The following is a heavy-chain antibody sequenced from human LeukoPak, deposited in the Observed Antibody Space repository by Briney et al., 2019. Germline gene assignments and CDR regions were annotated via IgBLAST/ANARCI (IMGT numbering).Heavy chain of an antibody. CDR2: IYYSGST. Sequence: SETLSLTCTVSGGSISSSSYYWGWIRQPPGKGLEWIGSIYYSGSTYYNPSLKSRVTISVDTSKNQFSLKLSSVTAADTAVYYCASGFGYKDGMDVWGQGTTVTASS. CDR1: GGSISSSSYY. V-gene: IGHV4-39*01. CDR3: ASGFGYKDGMDV. J-gene: IGHJ6*02. D-gene: IGHD5-18*01.